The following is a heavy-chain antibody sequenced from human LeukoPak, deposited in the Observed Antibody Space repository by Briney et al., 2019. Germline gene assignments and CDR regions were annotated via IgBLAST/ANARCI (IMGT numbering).Heavy chain of an antibody. D-gene: IGHD1-26*01. Sequence: SETLSLTCTVSGGSISSYYWNWIRQPPGKGLEWLGYIYYSGSTNYNPSLKSRVTISVDTSKNQFSLKLSSVTAADTAVYYCARDRGGSYHFDYWGQGTLVTVSS. CDR3: ARDRGGSYHFDY. CDR2: IYYSGST. CDR1: GGSISSYY. V-gene: IGHV4-59*01. J-gene: IGHJ4*02.